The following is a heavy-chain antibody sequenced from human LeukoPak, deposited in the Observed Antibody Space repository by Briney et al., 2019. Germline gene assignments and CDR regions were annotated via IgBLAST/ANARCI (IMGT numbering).Heavy chain of an antibody. D-gene: IGHD5-18*01. CDR2: IYYSGTT. CDR1: GGSISSGSYY. J-gene: IGHJ6*03. V-gene: IGHV4-61*01. CDR3: ARTALGYSYYYYYMDV. Sequence: SETLSLTCTVSGGSISSGSYYWSWIRQPPGKGLEWIGYIYYSGTTNYNPSLKSRVTMSLDTSKKQFSLKLSSVTAADTAVYYCARTALGYSYYYYYMDVWGKGTTVTVSS.